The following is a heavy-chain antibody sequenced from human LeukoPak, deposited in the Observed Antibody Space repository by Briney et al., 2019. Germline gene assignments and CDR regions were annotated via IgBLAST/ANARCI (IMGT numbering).Heavy chain of an antibody. Sequence: GGSLRLSCAASGFTFSDYYMSWIRQAPGKGLEWVSYISSSGSTIYYADSVEGRFTISRDNAKNSLYLQMNSLRAEDTAVYYCARSYGSGSIWFDPWGQGTLVTVSS. J-gene: IGHJ5*02. CDR2: ISSSGSTI. V-gene: IGHV3-11*01. CDR1: GFTFSDYY. CDR3: ARSYGSGSIWFDP. D-gene: IGHD3-10*01.